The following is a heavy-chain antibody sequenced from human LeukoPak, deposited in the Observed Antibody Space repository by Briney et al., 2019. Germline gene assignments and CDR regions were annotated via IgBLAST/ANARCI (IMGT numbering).Heavy chain of an antibody. J-gene: IGHJ4*02. V-gene: IGHV3-30*02. CDR3: AKDLKQLFDY. CDR1: GFSFSNYA. D-gene: IGHD6-13*01. CDR2: IRYDGSNK. Sequence: GGSLRLSCAASGFSFSNYAMHWVRQAPGKGLEWVAFIRYDGSNKYYADSVKGRFTISRDNSKNTLYLQMNSLRAEDTAVYYCAKDLKQLFDYWGQGTLVTVSS.